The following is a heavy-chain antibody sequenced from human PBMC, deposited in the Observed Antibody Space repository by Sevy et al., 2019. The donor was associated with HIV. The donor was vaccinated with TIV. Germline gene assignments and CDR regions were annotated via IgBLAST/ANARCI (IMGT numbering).Heavy chain of an antibody. Sequence: SESLSLTCTVSGGSISSSSYYWGWIRQPPGKGLEWIGNIYYSGSTYYNPSLQSRVTISVDTSKNQFSLKLSSVTAADTAVYFCARLSRSDYARGLIDYWGQGTLVTVSS. J-gene: IGHJ4*02. CDR1: GGSISSSSYY. V-gene: IGHV4-39*01. CDR2: IYYSGST. D-gene: IGHD4-17*01. CDR3: ARLSRSDYARGLIDY.